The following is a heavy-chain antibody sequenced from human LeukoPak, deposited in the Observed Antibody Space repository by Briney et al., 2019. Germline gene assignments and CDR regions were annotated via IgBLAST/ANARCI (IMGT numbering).Heavy chain of an antibody. CDR2: ISSSSSYI. D-gene: IGHD3-22*01. J-gene: IGHJ4*02. CDR1: GFTFSRQS. V-gene: IGHV3-21*01. CDR3: ARERGSYDSSGYYLDY. Sequence: GGSLSLSCAASGFTFSRQSKNWLPEAPGKAREWVSYISSSSSYIHYADSVTGRFTNSRDNAKSSQYLQMKSLRAEDTAVYYCARERGSYDSSGYYLDYWGQGTLVTVSS.